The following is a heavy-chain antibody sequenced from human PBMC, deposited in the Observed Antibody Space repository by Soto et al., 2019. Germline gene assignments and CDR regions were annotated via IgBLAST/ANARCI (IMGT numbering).Heavy chain of an antibody. CDR2: ISATSGNT. J-gene: IGHJ4*02. CDR3: AKGPHGEHYY. D-gene: IGHD4-17*01. V-gene: IGHV3-23*01. Sequence: GGSLRLSCAASGFTFSNVAMSWVRQAPGKGLEWVSAISATSGNTYYADSVQGRFTISRDNSKGTLYLQMNGLRAEDTALYYCAKGPHGEHYYRGQGTLVTVSS. CDR1: GFTFSNVA.